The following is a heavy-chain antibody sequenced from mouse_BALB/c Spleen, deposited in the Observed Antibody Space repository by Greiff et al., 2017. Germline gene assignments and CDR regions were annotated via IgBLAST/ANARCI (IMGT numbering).Heavy chain of an antibody. V-gene: IGHV5-12-2*01. CDR1: GFTFSSYT. D-gene: IGHD2-4*01. J-gene: IGHJ2*01. CDR2: ISNGGGST. CDR3: ARHFDYDESYFDY. Sequence: EVQVVESGGGLVQPGGSLKLSCAASGFTFSSYTMSWVRQTPEKRLEWVAYISNGGGSTYYPDTVKGRFTISRDNAKNTLYLQMSSLKSEDTAMYYCARHFDYDESYFDYWGQGTTLTVSS.